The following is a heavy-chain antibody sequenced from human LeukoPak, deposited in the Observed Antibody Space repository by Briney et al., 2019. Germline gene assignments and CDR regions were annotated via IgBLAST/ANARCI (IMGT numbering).Heavy chain of an antibody. J-gene: IGHJ6*02. CDR3: PIEAGYDFWSGYPMDV. D-gene: IGHD3-3*01. Sequence: GGSLRLSCAASGFTFSSYAMSWVRQAPGKGLEWVSAISGSGGSTYYADSVKGRFTISRDDSKNTLYLQMNSLRAEDTAVYYCPIEAGYDFWSGYPMDVWGQGTTVTVSS. CDR1: GFTFSSYA. V-gene: IGHV3-23*01. CDR2: ISGSGGST.